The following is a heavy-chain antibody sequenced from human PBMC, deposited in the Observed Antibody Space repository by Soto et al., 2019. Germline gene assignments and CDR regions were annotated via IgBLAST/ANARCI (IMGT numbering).Heavy chain of an antibody. D-gene: IGHD3-10*01. CDR3: ARERGVRGGGYDV. Sequence: EVQLVESGGGLVQPGGSLRLSCAASGFTVSSNYMSWVRQAPGKGLEWVSVIYSGGSTYYADSVKGRFTISRDNSKNTLYLQMNSLRAEDTAVYYCARERGVRGGGYDVWGKGTTVTVSS. V-gene: IGHV3-66*01. CDR2: IYSGGST. J-gene: IGHJ6*04. CDR1: GFTVSSNY.